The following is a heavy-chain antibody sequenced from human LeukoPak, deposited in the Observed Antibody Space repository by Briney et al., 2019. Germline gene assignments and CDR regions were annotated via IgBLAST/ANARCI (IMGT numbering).Heavy chain of an antibody. J-gene: IGHJ4*02. CDR1: GFTFSSTW. D-gene: IGHD3-10*01. CDR2: ISGSGGST. V-gene: IGHV3-23*01. CDR3: AKETMVREGGFDY. Sequence: GGSLRLSCAASGFTFSSTWMSWVRQAPGKGLEWVSAISGSGGSTYYADSVKGRFTISRDNSKNTLYLQMNSLRAEDTAVYYCAKETMVREGGFDYWGQGTLVTVSS.